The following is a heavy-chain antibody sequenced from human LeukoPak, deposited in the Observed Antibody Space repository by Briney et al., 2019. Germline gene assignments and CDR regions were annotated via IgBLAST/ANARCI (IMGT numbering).Heavy chain of an antibody. CDR3: ARGRRDGYNLLDAFDI. CDR2: ISYDGSNK. Sequence: GGSLRLSCAASGFTFSSYAMHWVRQAPGKGLEWVAVISYDGSNKYYADSLKGRFTISRDNAKNSLFLQMNSLRAEDTAVYYCARGRRDGYNLLDAFDIWGQGTVVTVSS. CDR1: GFTFSSYA. D-gene: IGHD5-24*01. V-gene: IGHV3-30*04. J-gene: IGHJ3*02.